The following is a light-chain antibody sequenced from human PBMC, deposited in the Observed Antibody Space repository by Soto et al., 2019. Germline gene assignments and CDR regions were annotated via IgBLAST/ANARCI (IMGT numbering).Light chain of an antibody. J-gene: IGLJ3*02. CDR1: SSDVGNYNR. Sequence: QSALTQPPSVSGSPGQSVTISCTGASSDVGNYNRVSWFQQSPGTAPKLIIYEVNNRPSGVPDRFSGSKSGNTASLTISGLQPEDEADYYCTSFTSTSTWVFGGGTKLTVL. CDR3: TSFTSTSTWV. V-gene: IGLV2-18*02. CDR2: EVN.